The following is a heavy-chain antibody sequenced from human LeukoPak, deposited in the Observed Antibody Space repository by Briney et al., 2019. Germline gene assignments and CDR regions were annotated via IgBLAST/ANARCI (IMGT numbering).Heavy chain of an antibody. CDR3: ARVRDYDYVWGRREDAFDI. CDR2: INSVGSST. Sequence: PGGSLRLSCAASGFTFSDYAMNWVRQAPGKGLVWVSRINSVGSSTNYADSVKGRFTISRDNAKNMLYLQMNSLRAEDTAVYYCARVRDYDYVWGRREDAFDIWGQGTMVTVSS. CDR1: GFTFSDYA. J-gene: IGHJ3*02. D-gene: IGHD3-16*01. V-gene: IGHV3-74*01.